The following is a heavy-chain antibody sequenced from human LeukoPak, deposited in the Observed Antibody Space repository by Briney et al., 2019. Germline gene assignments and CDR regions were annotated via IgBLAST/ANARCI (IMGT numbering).Heavy chain of an antibody. CDR3: ATQVSVVAPLGY. V-gene: IGHV4-59*08. D-gene: IGHD3-22*01. Sequence: SETLSLTCTVAGGSVSSYFWSWIRQPPGKGLEWIGYISYSGTTNYNPSLKSRVTISVDTSKNQFSLKLSSVTAADTAVYYCATQVSVVAPLGYWGQGTLVTVSS. J-gene: IGHJ4*02. CDR1: GGSVSSYF. CDR2: ISYSGTT.